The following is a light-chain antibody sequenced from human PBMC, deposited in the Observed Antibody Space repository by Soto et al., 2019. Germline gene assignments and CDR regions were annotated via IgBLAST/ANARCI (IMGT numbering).Light chain of an antibody. J-gene: IGLJ3*02. CDR3: CSYAGSRV. CDR1: SSDVGEYDY. V-gene: IGLV2-11*01. CDR2: DVS. Sequence: QSVLTRPRSVSGSPGQSVTISCTGTSSDVGEYDYVSWYQHHPGKAPKLMIYDVSQRPSGVPDRFSGSKSGNTASLTISGLQAEDEAHYYCCSYAGSRVFGGGTKVTVL.